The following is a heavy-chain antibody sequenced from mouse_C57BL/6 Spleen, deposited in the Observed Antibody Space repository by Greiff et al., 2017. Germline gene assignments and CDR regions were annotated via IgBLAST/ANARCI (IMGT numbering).Heavy chain of an antibody. CDR2: IYPRSGNT. V-gene: IGHV1-81*01. J-gene: IGHJ4*01. CDR3: ARSGDYYRAMDY. D-gene: IGHD2-14*01. Sequence: QVQLKESGAELARPGASVKLSCKASGYTFTSYGISWVKQRTGQGLEWIGEIYPRSGNTYYNEKFKGKATLTADKSSSTGYMELRSLTSEDSAVYFCARSGDYYRAMDYWGQGTSVTVSS. CDR1: GYTFTSYG.